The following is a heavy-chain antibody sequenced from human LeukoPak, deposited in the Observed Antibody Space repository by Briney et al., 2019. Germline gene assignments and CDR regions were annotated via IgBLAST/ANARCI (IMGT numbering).Heavy chain of an antibody. Sequence: GRSLRLSCAASGFTFRNYGMYWVRQAPGKGLEWVAVIWYDGSNKYYADSVKGRFTISRDNSKNTLYLQMNSLRAEDTAVYYCARALVATETAFDYWGQGTLVTVSS. CDR3: ARALVATETAFDY. J-gene: IGHJ4*02. CDR1: GFTFRNYG. V-gene: IGHV3-30*19. CDR2: IWYDGSNK. D-gene: IGHD5-12*01.